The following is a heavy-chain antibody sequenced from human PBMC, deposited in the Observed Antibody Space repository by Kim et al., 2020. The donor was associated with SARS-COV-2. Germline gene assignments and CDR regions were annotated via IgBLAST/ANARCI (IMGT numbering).Heavy chain of an antibody. J-gene: IGHJ4*02. D-gene: IGHD3-22*01. Sequence: GGSLRLSCAASGFTFSNAWMSWVRQAPGKGLEWVGRIKSKTDGGTTDYAAPVKGRFTISRDDSKNTLYLQMNSLKTEDTAVYYCTTAGAYYYDSSGYRVVGYYFDYWGQGTLVTVSS. V-gene: IGHV3-15*01. CDR1: GFTFSNAW. CDR2: IKSKTDGGTT. CDR3: TTAGAYYYDSSGYRVVGYYFDY.